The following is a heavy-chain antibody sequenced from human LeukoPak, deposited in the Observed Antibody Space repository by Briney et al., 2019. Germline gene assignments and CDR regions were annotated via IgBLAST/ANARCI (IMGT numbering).Heavy chain of an antibody. CDR3: AKAFRRGVAPCSGGSCYSDYFDY. CDR2: IYSGGNT. CDR1: GFTVSSNY. J-gene: IGHJ4*02. Sequence: GSLRLSCAASGFTVSSNYMSWVRQAPGKGLEWVSVIYSGGNTYYADSVKGRFTISRDNSKNTLYLQMNSLRAEDTAVYYCAKAFRRGVAPCSGGSCYSDYFDYWGQGTLVTVSS. V-gene: IGHV3-66*01. D-gene: IGHD2-15*01.